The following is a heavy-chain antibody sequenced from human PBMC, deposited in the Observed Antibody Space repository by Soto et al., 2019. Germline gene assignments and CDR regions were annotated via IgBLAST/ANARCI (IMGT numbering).Heavy chain of an antibody. J-gene: IGHJ6*03. V-gene: IGHV4-39*01. CDR3: ARPVNYYYYYMDV. CDR2: INYSGST. CDR1: GGSISSSTSY. Sequence: QLQLQESGPGLVKPSETLSLTCTVSGGSISSSTSYWGWIRQPPGKGLEWIGSINYSGSTYYSPSLKSRVTISADTSKTQFSLKLSSVTAADTAVYYCARPVNYYYYYMDVWGKGTMVTVSS.